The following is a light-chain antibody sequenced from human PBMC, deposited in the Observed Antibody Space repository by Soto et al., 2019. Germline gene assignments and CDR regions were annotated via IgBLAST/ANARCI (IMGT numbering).Light chain of an antibody. CDR3: QQYGGSPQT. CDR2: GAS. CDR1: ESVSSGY. Sequence: DIVLTQSPGTLSLSPGERATLSCRASESVSSGYLAWYQQKPGQAPRLLLYGASSRATGIPDRFSGSGSGTDFTLTISRLEPEDFVVYYCQQYGGSPQTFGQGTKVEI. J-gene: IGKJ1*01. V-gene: IGKV3-20*01.